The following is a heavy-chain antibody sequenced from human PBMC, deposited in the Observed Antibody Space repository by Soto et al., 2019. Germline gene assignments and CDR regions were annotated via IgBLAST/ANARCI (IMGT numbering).Heavy chain of an antibody. CDR1: GGSISSYY. CDR2: IYYSGST. CDR3: ARLGIAASRIDY. D-gene: IGHD6-13*01. Sequence: SETLSLTCTVSGGSISSYYWSWIRQPPWKGLEWIGYIYYSGSTNYNPSLKSRVTISVDTSKNQFSLKLSSVTAADTAVYYCARLGIAASRIDYWGQGTLVTVSS. V-gene: IGHV4-59*08. J-gene: IGHJ4*02.